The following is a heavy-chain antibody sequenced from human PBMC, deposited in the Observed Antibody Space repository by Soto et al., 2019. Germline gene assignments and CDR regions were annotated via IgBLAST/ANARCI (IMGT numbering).Heavy chain of an antibody. Sequence: VASVKVSCKASGGTFSSYAISWVRQAPGQGLEWMGGIIPIFGTANYAQKFQGRVTITADESTSTAYMELSSLRSEDTAVYYCARAYCGGDCYHFDYWGQGTLVTVSS. V-gene: IGHV1-69*13. CDR1: GGTFSSYA. J-gene: IGHJ4*02. CDR3: ARAYCGGDCYHFDY. CDR2: IIPIFGTA. D-gene: IGHD2-21*02.